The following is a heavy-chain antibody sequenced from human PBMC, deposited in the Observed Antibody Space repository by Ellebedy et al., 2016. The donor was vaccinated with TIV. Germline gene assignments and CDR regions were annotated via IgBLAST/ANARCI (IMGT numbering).Heavy chain of an antibody. J-gene: IGHJ6*02. CDR1: GFTFSSYA. CDR2: IYSGGST. V-gene: IGHV3-53*01. CDR3: ARRPNYYGMDV. D-gene: IGHD6-6*01. Sequence: PGGSLRLSCAASGFTFSSYAMSRVRQAPGKGLEWVSVIYSGGSTYYADSVKGRFTISRDNSKNTLYLQMNSLRAEDTAVHYCARRPNYYGMDVWGQGTTVTVSS.